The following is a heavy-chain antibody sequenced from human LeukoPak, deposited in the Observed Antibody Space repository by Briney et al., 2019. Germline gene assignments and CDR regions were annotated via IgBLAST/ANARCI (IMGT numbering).Heavy chain of an antibody. Sequence: GGSLRLSCAASGFTFSSYAMSWVRQAPGKGLEWVSSISSSSSYIYYADSVKGRFTISRDNAKNSLYLQMNSLRAEDTAVYYCARVRLGRCEDYWGQGTLVTVSS. V-gene: IGHV3-21*01. CDR3: ARVRLGRCEDY. CDR2: ISSSSSYI. D-gene: IGHD1-26*01. CDR1: GFTFSSYA. J-gene: IGHJ4*02.